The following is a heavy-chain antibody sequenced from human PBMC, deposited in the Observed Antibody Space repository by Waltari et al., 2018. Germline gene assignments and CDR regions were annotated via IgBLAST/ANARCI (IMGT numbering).Heavy chain of an antibody. CDR3: ARNAQLANYGVVDY. CDR2: IYTSGST. J-gene: IGHJ4*02. Sequence: QVQLQESGPGLVKPSQTLSLTCTVSGGSISSGSYYWSWIRQPAGKGLEWIGYIYTSGSTNSNPSLKSRVTISVDTSKNQFSLKLSSVTAADTAVYYCARNAQLANYGVVDYWGQGTLVTVSS. D-gene: IGHD6-6*01. V-gene: IGHV4-61*09. CDR1: GGSISSGSYY.